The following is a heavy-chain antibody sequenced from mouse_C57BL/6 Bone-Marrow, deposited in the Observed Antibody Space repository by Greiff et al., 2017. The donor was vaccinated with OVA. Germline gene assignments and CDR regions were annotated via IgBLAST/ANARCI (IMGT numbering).Heavy chain of an antibody. Sequence: EVQLQQSVAELVRPGASVKLSCTASGFNIKNSYMHWVNQRHEQVLDWIGRIDPANGNTKYAPKFQGTATITSDTASNTAYLQLSSLTSEDTAIYYGAREMTGVAYWGQGTLVTVSA. CDR2: IDPANGNT. CDR3: AREMTGVAY. V-gene: IGHV14-3*01. J-gene: IGHJ3*01. CDR1: GFNIKNSY.